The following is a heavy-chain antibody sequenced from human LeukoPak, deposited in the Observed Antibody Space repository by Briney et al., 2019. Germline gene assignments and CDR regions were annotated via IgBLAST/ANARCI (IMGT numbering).Heavy chain of an antibody. Sequence: ASVKVSCKASGYTFTGYYMHWVRQAPGQGLEWMGRINPNSGGTNYAQKFQGRVTMTRDTSISTAYMELSRQRSDDPGEYYCARERIVGAPADYWGRGTLVPVSS. D-gene: IGHD1-26*01. CDR3: ARERIVGAPADY. V-gene: IGHV1-2*05. CDR2: INPNSGGT. J-gene: IGHJ4*02. CDR1: GYTFTGYY.